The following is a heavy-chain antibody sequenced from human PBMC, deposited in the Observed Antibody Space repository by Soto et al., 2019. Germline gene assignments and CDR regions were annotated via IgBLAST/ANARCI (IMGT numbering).Heavy chain of an antibody. V-gene: IGHV3-23*01. CDR3: AKRVTLFGEVKLSTDFDY. Sequence: EVQLLESGGGLVQPEGSLRLSCAASGFTFSSHAMSWVRQAPGKGLEWVSAISYNGSNTYYTDSVKGRFTISRDNSKNTLYLQMNSLGVENTAIYSGAKRVTLFGEVKLSTDFDYWGQGTLVTVSS. D-gene: IGHD3-3*01. J-gene: IGHJ4*02. CDR2: ISYNGSNT. CDR1: GFTFSSHA.